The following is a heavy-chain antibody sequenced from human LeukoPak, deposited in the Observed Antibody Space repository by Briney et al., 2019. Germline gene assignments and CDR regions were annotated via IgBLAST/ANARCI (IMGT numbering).Heavy chain of an antibody. CDR3: ARCPLESGGFDY. D-gene: IGHD3-3*01. V-gene: IGHV5-51*01. CDR2: IYPGDSDT. Sequence: HGESLKISCRGSGYSFTSYWIGWVRQRPGKGLEWMGIIYPGDSDTRYSPSFQGQVTISVDKSISTAYVQWSSLKASDTAMYYCARCPLESGGFDYWGQGTLVTVSS. J-gene: IGHJ4*02. CDR1: GYSFTSYW.